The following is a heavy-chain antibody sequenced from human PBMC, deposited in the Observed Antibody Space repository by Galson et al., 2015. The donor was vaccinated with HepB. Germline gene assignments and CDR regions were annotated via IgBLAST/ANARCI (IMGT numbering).Heavy chain of an antibody. CDR2: INQDGSDR. J-gene: IGHJ4*02. CDR3: TSEPTDSEEGY. Sequence: SLRLSCAASGFTISRYRMSWVRQAPGKGPEWVANINQDGSDRNYVDSVKGRFTISRDNARNSLYLQMSSLRAEDTAVYYCTSEPTDSEEGYWGQGTLVTVSS. CDR1: GFTISRYR. V-gene: IGHV3-7*03.